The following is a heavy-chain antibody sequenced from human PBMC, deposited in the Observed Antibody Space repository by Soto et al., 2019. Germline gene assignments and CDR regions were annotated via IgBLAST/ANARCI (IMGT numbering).Heavy chain of an antibody. CDR1: GYTFTSYG. D-gene: IGHD2-15*01. V-gene: IGHV1-18*01. J-gene: IGHJ5*02. CDR2: ISAYNGNT. CDR3: ARGGYCSGGSCYQNWFDP. Sequence: VKVSCKASGYTFTSYGISWVRQAPGQELEWMGWISAYNGNTNYAQKLQDRVTMTTDTSTSTAYMELRSLRSDDTAVYYCARGGYCSGGSCYQNWFDPWGQGTLVTVSS.